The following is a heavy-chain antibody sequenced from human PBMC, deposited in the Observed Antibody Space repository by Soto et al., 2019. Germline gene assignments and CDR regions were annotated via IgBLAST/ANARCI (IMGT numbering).Heavy chain of an antibody. V-gene: IGHV4-39*01. D-gene: IGHD5-18*01. CDR3: ARLGYSYGFFDY. CDR1: GGSISSSSYY. J-gene: IGHJ4*02. CDR2: IYYSGST. Sequence: SETLSLTCTVSGGSISSSSYYWVWIRQPPGKGLEWIGSIYYSGSTYYNPSLKSRVTISVDTSKNQFSLKLSSVTAADTAVYYCARLGYSYGFFDYWGQGTLVTV.